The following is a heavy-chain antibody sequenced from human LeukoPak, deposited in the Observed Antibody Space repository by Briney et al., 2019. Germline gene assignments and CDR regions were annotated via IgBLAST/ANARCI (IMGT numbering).Heavy chain of an antibody. D-gene: IGHD1-26*01. CDR3: ARVGSLGSYSHLGY. CDR2: ISSDGSST. Sequence: PGGSLRLSCAASGFTFSSYWMHWVRQPPGKGLVWVSRISSDGSSTNYADSVKGRFTISRDNAKNTLYLQMNSLRAEDTAVYYCARVGSLGSYSHLGYWGQGTLVTVSS. CDR1: GFTFSSYW. V-gene: IGHV3-74*01. J-gene: IGHJ4*02.